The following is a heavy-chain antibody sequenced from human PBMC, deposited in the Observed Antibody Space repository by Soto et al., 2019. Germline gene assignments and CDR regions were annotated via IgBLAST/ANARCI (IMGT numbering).Heavy chain of an antibody. J-gene: IGHJ5*02. D-gene: IGHD2-2*02. V-gene: IGHV4-59*08. CDR1: GASISTYY. Sequence: SETLSLTCTVSGASISTYYWGWIRQPPGKGLEWIGYVYYTGSTNYNPSLKSRVTISVDTSKNHFSLKLSSVTAADTAVYYCARLYHWFDPWGQGNQVTVSS. CDR2: VYYTGST. CDR3: ARLYHWFDP.